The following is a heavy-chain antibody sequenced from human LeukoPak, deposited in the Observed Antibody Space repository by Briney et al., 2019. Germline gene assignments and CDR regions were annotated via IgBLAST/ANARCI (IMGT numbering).Heavy chain of an antibody. CDR3: ARPHAYSSSSDGRFDP. CDR1: GGSISSSSYY. Sequence: PSETLSLTCTVSGGSISSSSYYWGWIRQPPGKGLEWIGSIYYSGSTYYNPSLKSRVTISVDTSKNQFSLKLSSVTAADTAVYYCARPHAYSSSSDGRFDPWGQGTLVTVSS. V-gene: IGHV4-39*01. J-gene: IGHJ5*02. D-gene: IGHD6-6*01. CDR2: IYYSGST.